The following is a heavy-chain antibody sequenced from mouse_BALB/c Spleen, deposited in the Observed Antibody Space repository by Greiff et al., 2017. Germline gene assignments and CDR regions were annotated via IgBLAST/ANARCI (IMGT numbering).Heavy chain of an antibody. V-gene: IGHV5-12-1*01. J-gene: IGHJ3*01. CDR2: ISSGGGST. Sequence: EVQRVESGGGLVKPGGSLKLSCAASGFAFSSYDMSWVRQTPEKRLEWVAYISSGGGSTYYPDTVKGRFTISRDNAKNTLYLQMSSLKSEDTAMYYCARHYGYSAWFAYWGQGTLVTVSA. CDR3: ARHYGYSAWFAY. D-gene: IGHD2-2*01. CDR1: GFAFSSYD.